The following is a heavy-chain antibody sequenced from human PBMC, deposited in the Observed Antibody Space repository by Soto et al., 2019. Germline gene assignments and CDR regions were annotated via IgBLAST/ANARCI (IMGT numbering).Heavy chain of an antibody. CDR3: ARERRRYSYGFGGGRRDSAFDI. J-gene: IGHJ3*02. CDR2: IYSGGST. D-gene: IGHD5-18*01. Sequence: XGSRRLSCAASGFTVSSNYMSWVRQAPGKGLDWVSVIYSGGSTYYADSVKGRFTISRDNSKNTLYLQMNSLRAEDTAVYYCARERRRYSYGFGGGRRDSAFDIWGQGTMVTVSS. CDR1: GFTVSSNY. V-gene: IGHV3-53*01.